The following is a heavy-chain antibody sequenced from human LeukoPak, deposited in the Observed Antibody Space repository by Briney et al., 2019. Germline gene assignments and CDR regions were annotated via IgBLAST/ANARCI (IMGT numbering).Heavy chain of an antibody. Sequence: SETLSLTCTVSGGSISSYYWSWIRQPPGKGLEWIGYIYYSGSTNYNPSLKSRVTVSVDTSKNQFSLKLSSVTAADTAVYYCAAQWGGSITMVRGSSSPRAPLDVWGKGTTVTVSS. V-gene: IGHV4-59*01. CDR1: GGSISSYY. CDR2: IYYSGST. D-gene: IGHD3-10*01. CDR3: AAQWGGSITMVRGSSSPRAPLDV. J-gene: IGHJ6*04.